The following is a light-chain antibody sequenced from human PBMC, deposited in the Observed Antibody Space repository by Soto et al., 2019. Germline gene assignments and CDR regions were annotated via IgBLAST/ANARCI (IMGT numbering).Light chain of an antibody. CDR1: SSDVGGYDY. CDR3: CSYAGSDL. V-gene: IGLV2-11*01. Sequence: QSALTQPRSVSGSPGQSVTISCTGTSSDVGGYDYVSWYQLHPGKAPKLMIYGVTQRPAGVPDRFSGSKSGNTASLTISGLQDEDESDYYCCSYAGSDLFGGGTKLTVL. J-gene: IGLJ2*01. CDR2: GVT.